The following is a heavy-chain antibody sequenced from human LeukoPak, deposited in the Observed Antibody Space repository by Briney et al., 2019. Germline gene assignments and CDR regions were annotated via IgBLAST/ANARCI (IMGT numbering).Heavy chain of an antibody. V-gene: IGHV4-59*01. CDR1: GGSISSYY. Sequence: SETLSLTCTVSGGSISSYYWSWIRQPPGKGLEWIGYIYYSGSTNYNPSLKSRVTISVDTSKNQFSLKLSSVTAADAAVYYCARVGSSWTPVDYWGQGTLVTVSS. J-gene: IGHJ4*02. CDR3: ARVGSSWTPVDY. CDR2: IYYSGST. D-gene: IGHD6-13*01.